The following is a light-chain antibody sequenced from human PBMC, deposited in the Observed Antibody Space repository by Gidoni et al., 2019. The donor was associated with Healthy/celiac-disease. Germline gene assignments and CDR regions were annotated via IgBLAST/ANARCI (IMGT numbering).Light chain of an antibody. CDR1: SSNIGSNT. V-gene: IGLV1-44*01. CDR3: AAWDDSLNGYWV. Sequence: SVLTQPPSASVTPGQTVTISCSGSSSNIGSNTVNWYQQLPGTAPKLLIYSNNQRPSGVPDRFSGSKSGTSASLAISGLQSEDEADYYCAAWDDSLNGYWVFGGGTKLTVL. J-gene: IGLJ3*02. CDR2: SNN.